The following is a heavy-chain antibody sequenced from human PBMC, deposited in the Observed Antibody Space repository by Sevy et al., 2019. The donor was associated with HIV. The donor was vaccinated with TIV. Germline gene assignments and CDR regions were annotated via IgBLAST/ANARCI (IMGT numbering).Heavy chain of an antibody. CDR3: GGKMELLVPDY. CDR1: GFIFSNYN. Sequence: GGSLRLSCAASGFIFSNYNMKWVRQAPGKGLEWVSSISSNSNDIYYGDSVKGRFTISRDNAKNSLYLQMNSLRAEDTAVYYCGGKMELLVPDYWGQGTLVTVSS. V-gene: IGHV3-21*01. J-gene: IGHJ4*02. CDR2: ISSNSNDI. D-gene: IGHD2-21*02.